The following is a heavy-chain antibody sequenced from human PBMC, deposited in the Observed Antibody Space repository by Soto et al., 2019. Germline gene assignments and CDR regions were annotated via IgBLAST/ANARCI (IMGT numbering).Heavy chain of an antibody. J-gene: IGHJ4*02. V-gene: IGHV3-23*01. D-gene: IGHD6-13*01. CDR1: GFTFSNYG. Sequence: PGGSQRLSCTAAGFTFSNYGMSWVRPDPGKGLEWVSAISKSGDNTYYTDSVKGRFTVSRDNSKNTLYLQMNSLRDEDTAVYYCAKPLVGIAAAGNLDYWGQGTLVTVSS. CDR3: AKPLVGIAAAGNLDY. CDR2: ISKSGDNT.